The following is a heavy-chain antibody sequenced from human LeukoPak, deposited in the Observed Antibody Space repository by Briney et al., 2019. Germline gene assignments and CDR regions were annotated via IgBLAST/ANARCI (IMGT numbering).Heavy chain of an antibody. CDR3: ARGSNYYDSSGYYGAPPEYFQH. CDR1: GGSFSGYY. D-gene: IGHD3-22*01. V-gene: IGHV4-34*01. J-gene: IGHJ1*01. CDR2: INHSGST. Sequence: PSGTLSLTCAVYGGSFSGYYCSWIRQPPGKGLEWIGEINHSGSTNYNPSLKSRVTISVDTSKNQFSLKLSSVTAADTAVYYCARGSNYYDSSGYYGAPPEYFQHWGQGTLVTVSS.